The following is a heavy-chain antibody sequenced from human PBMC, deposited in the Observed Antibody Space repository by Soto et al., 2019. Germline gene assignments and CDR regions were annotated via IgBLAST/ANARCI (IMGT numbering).Heavy chain of an antibody. J-gene: IGHJ3*02. D-gene: IGHD3-10*01. Sequence: QVQLQESGTGLVKPSETLSLTCTVSGGSISSYYWSWIRQPPGTGLEWIGYIYYSGSTNYNPSLKSRVTISVDTSKNQFSLKLSSVTAAYTAVYYCARRYGSAFDIWGQGTMVTVSS. CDR3: ARRYGSAFDI. CDR1: GGSISSYY. CDR2: IYYSGST. V-gene: IGHV4-59*01.